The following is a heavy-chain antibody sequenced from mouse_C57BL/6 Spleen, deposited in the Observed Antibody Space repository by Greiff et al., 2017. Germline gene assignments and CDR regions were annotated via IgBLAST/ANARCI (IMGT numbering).Heavy chain of an antibody. J-gene: IGHJ4*01. CDR2: INPNNGGT. V-gene: IGHV1-18*01. CDR3: ARGGYGNYVEAMDY. CDR1: GYTFTDYN. D-gene: IGHD2-1*01. Sequence: EVKLQESGPELVKPGASVKIPCKASGYTFTDYNMDWVKQSHGKSLEWIGDINPNNGGTIYNQKFKGKATLTVDKSSSTAYMELRSLTSEDTAVYYCARGGYGNYVEAMDYWGQGTSVTVSS.